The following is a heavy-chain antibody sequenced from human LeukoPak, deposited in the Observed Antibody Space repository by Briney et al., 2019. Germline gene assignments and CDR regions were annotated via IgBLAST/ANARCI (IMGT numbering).Heavy chain of an antibody. D-gene: IGHD4-23*01. CDR1: GYTFTSYG. CDR3: ARDAFYGGRNDAFDI. J-gene: IGHJ3*02. V-gene: IGHV1-18*01. Sequence: ASVKVSCKASGYTFTSYGISWVRQAPGQGLEWMGWISAYNGNTNYAQKLQGRVTITADESTSTAYMELSSLRSEDTAVYYCARDAFYGGRNDAFDIWGQGTMVTVSS. CDR2: ISAYNGNT.